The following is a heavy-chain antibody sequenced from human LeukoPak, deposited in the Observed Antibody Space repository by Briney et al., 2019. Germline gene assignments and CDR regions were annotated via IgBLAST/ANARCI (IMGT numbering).Heavy chain of an antibody. CDR1: GFTFSSYA. J-gene: IGHJ4*02. CDR2: ISASGGST. Sequence: GGSLRLSWAASGFTFSSYAMSWVRQAQGKGLEWVSAISASGGSTYYEDSVKGRFTISRDNSKNTLYLQMNSMRAEDTAVYYCAKEALTAFDYWGQGTLVTVSS. V-gene: IGHV3-23*01. CDR3: AKEALTAFDY.